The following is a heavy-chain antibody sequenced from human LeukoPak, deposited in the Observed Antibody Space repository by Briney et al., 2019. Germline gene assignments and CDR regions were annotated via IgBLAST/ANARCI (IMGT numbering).Heavy chain of an antibody. Sequence: SETLSLTCTVSGGSISSSSYYWGWIRQPPGKGLEWIGEINYSGSTNYNPSLKSRVTISVDTSKNQFSLKLSSVTAADTAVYYCARGRSRYCSSTSCLRGMDVWGQGTTVTVSS. D-gene: IGHD2-2*01. CDR1: GGSISSSSYY. J-gene: IGHJ6*02. V-gene: IGHV4-39*07. CDR2: INYSGST. CDR3: ARGRSRYCSSTSCLRGMDV.